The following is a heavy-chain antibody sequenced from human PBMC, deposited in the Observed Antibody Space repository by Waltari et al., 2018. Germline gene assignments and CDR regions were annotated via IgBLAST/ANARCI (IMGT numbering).Heavy chain of an antibody. CDR1: GFTFSSYE. CDR3: ATSPAVVVPKRDY. V-gene: IGHV3-48*03. CDR2: SSSSGSTI. D-gene: IGHD2-2*01. J-gene: IGHJ4*02. Sequence: EVQLVESGGGLVQPGGSLRLSCAASGFTFSSYEMNWVRQAPGKGLGWVSYSSSSGSTIYYADSVKGRFTISRDNAKNSLYLQMNSLRAEDTAVYYCATSPAVVVPKRDYWGQGTLVTVSS.